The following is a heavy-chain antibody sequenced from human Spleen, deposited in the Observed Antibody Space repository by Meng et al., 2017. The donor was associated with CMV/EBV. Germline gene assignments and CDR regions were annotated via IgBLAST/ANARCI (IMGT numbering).Heavy chain of an antibody. CDR3: AKDHDHLYDGQVFHCFGMDA. Sequence: GGPLRLSCGASGYAFSNYGVHWVRPAPGRGLEWVAFIHYDGTTTDYSESVMGRFTISRDNSKNTLYLQMNSLVPEDTAVYYCAKDHDHLYDGQVFHCFGMDAWGQGTTVTVSS. V-gene: IGHV3-30*02. J-gene: IGHJ6*02. CDR1: GYAFSNYG. D-gene: IGHD3-16*01. CDR2: IHYDGTTT.